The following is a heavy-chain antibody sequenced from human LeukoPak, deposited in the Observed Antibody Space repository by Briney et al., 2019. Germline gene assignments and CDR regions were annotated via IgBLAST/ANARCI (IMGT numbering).Heavy chain of an antibody. CDR1: GGTFNTYG. Sequence: ASVKVSCKASGGTFNTYGISWVRQAPGQGLEWMGWINPNGGGTNYAQKFQGRVTMTRDTSISTAYMELSRLRSDDTAVYYCAREAVAGTTNFDYWGQGTLVTVSS. V-gene: IGHV1-2*02. CDR2: INPNGGGT. D-gene: IGHD6-19*01. J-gene: IGHJ4*02. CDR3: AREAVAGTTNFDY.